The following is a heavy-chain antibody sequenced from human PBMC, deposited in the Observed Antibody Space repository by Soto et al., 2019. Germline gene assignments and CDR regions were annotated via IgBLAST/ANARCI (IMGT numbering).Heavy chain of an antibody. V-gene: IGHV1-69*08. Sequence: QVQLVQSGAEVKKPGSSVKVSCKASGGTFSSYTISWVRQAPGQGLEWMGRMIPILGIANYAQKFQGRVTITADRSTSTAYMELSSLRSEDTAVYYCARESTHDYGDYWGQGTLVTVSS. J-gene: IGHJ4*02. CDR3: ARESTHDYGDY. CDR2: MIPILGIA. D-gene: IGHD2-8*01. CDR1: GGTFSSYT.